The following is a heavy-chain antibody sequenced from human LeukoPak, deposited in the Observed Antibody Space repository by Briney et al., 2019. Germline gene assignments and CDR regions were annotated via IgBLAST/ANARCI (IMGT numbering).Heavy chain of an antibody. D-gene: IGHD6-13*01. CDR1: GYSFINYG. CDR2: ISPYNGNT. V-gene: IGHV1-18*01. CDR3: ARDLEGVAAALQGVFDY. J-gene: IGHJ4*01. Sequence: ASVKVSCKTSGYSFINYGISWVRQAPGQGLEWMGWISPYNGNTNSARNVQGRVTMATDTATSTAYMELNSLTSDDTAIYYCARDLEGVAAALQGVFDYWGHGTLVTVSS.